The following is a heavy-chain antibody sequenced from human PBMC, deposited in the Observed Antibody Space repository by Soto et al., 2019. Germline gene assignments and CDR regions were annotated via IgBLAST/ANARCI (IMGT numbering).Heavy chain of an antibody. V-gene: IGHV3-21*01. J-gene: IGHJ6*02. CDR1: GFTFSRYS. CDR2: ISSSSSHI. Sequence: EVQLVESGGGLVKPGGSLRLSCAASGFTFSRYSMNWVRQAPGKGLEWVSSISSSSSHIYYADSVKGRFTISRDNAKNSLYLQMNSLRAEDTAVYYCARGEVFYGMDDWGQGTTVTVSS. D-gene: IGHD3-10*01. CDR3: ARGEVFYGMDD.